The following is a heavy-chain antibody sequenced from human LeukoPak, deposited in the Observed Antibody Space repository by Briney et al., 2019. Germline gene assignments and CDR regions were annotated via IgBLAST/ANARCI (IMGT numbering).Heavy chain of an antibody. D-gene: IGHD6-13*01. CDR1: GGSFSGYY. V-gene: IGHV4-34*01. Sequence: SETLSLTCAVYGGSFSGYYWSWIRQPPGKGLEWIGEINHSGSTNYNPSLKSRVTISVDTSKNQFSLKLSSVTAADTAVYYCAGDSGYSSSWYEWFDPWGQGTLVTVSS. CDR3: AGDSGYSSSWYEWFDP. CDR2: INHSGST. J-gene: IGHJ5*02.